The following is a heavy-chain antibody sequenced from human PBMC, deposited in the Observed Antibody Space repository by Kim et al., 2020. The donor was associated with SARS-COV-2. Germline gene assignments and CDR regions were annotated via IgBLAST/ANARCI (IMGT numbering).Heavy chain of an antibody. CDR3: ARHSPVVLFGGVSWFDP. J-gene: IGHJ5*02. Sequence: SETLSLTCTVSGGSISSSYYWGWIRQPPGKGLEWMGSIYYSGNIYYNPSLKSRVTISVDTTKKQFSLKLSSVIAADTAVYYCARHSPVVLFGGVSWFDPWGQGTLVTVSS. V-gene: IGHV4-39*01. D-gene: IGHD3-16*01. CDR1: GGSISSSYY. CDR2: IYYSGNI.